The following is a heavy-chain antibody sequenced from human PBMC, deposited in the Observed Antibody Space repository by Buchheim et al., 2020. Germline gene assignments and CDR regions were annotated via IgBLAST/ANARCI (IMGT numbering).Heavy chain of an antibody. D-gene: IGHD3-3*01. CDR1: GGSFSGYY. CDR3: ARGRYYDFWGAYYYFYYYMDV. CDR2: INHSGST. J-gene: IGHJ6*03. Sequence: QVQLQQWGAGLLKPSETLSLTCAVYGGSFSGYYWSWIRQPPGKGLEWIGEINHSGSTNYNPPLKSRVTIPVETSKNQFSLKLSSVTAADTAVYYCARGRYYDFWGAYYYFYYYMDVWGKGTT. V-gene: IGHV4-34*01.